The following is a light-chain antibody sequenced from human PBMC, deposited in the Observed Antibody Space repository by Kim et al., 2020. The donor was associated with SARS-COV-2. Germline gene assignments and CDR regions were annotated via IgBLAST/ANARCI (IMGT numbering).Light chain of an antibody. Sequence: QSITNSCTGTSRYVGGYKYVSWYQQHPGKAPKLVIYEVDNRPSGVSIRFSGSKSGNTASLTISGLQAEDEADYYCSSYIRGSTNYVFGTGTKVTVL. V-gene: IGLV2-14*01. J-gene: IGLJ1*01. CDR3: SSYIRGSTNYV. CDR2: EVD. CDR1: SRYVGGYKY.